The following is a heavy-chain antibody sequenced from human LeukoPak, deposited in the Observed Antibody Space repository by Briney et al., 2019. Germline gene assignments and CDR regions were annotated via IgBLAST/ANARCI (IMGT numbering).Heavy chain of an antibody. CDR3: ARDRSYYDSSGSFDY. CDR1: GGSISSYY. J-gene: IGHJ4*02. D-gene: IGHD3-22*01. Sequence: SETLSLTCTVSGGSISSYYWSWIRQPAGKGLERIGRIYTSGSTNYNPSLKSRVTMSVDTSKNQFSLKLSSVTAADTAVYYCARDRSYYDSSGSFDYWGQGTLVTVSS. V-gene: IGHV4-4*07. CDR2: IYTSGST.